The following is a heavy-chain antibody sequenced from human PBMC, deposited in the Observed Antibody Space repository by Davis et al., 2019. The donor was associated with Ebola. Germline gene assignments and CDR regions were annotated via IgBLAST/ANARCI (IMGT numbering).Heavy chain of an antibody. D-gene: IGHD3-16*01. Sequence: PSETLSLTCTVSGGSISSYYWSWIRQPPGKGLEWIGYIYYSGSTNYNPSLKSRVTISVDTSKNQFSLKLSSVTAADTAVYYCARLLFEGTANDAFDIWGQGTMVTVSS. CDR3: ARLLFEGTANDAFDI. J-gene: IGHJ3*02. CDR2: IYYSGST. CDR1: GGSISSYY. V-gene: IGHV4-59*08.